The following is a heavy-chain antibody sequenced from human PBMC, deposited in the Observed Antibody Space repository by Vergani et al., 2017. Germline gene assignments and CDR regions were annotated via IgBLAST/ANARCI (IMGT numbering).Heavy chain of an antibody. CDR3: ARVPHLWITMIVVAPTGXFDP. V-gene: IGHV4-39*07. Sequence: QLQLQESGPGLVKPSETLSLTCTVSGGSISSSSYYWGWIRQPPGKGLEWIGSIYYSGSTYYNPSLKSRVTISVDTSKDRFSLKRSAVTAADTAVYYCARVPHLWITMIVVAPTGXFDPWGQGTLVTVSS. D-gene: IGHD3-22*01. J-gene: IGHJ5*02. CDR1: GGSISSSSYY. CDR2: IYYSGST.